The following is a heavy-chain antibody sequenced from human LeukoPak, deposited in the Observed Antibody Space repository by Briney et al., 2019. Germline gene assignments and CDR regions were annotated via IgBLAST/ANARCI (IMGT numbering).Heavy chain of an antibody. CDR2: ISAYNGNT. CDR1: GYTFTSYG. D-gene: IGHD3-3*01. CDR3: ARDFWSGYYYYHYYGMDV. V-gene: IGHV1-18*01. Sequence: ASVKVSCKASGYTFTSYGISWVRQAPGQGLEWMGWISAYNGNTNYAQKLQGRVTMTTDTSTSTAYMELRSLRSDDTAVYYCARDFWSGYYYYHYYGMDVWGQGTTVTVSS. J-gene: IGHJ6*02.